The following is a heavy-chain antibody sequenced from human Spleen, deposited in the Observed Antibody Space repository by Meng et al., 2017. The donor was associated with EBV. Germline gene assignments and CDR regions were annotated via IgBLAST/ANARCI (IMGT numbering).Heavy chain of an antibody. J-gene: IGHJ4*02. Sequence: VHMELPGAGLSKPASSEKASCKASVAPFRSLAVSWVRQAPGQGLGWMGGLIPMSDAPHYAQKFQDSVRITADESTSTHYMDLSGLRSADTAVYYCASGSGRGFTPDYWGQGTLVTVSS. D-gene: IGHD3-10*01. CDR3: ASGSGRGFTPDY. V-gene: IGHV1-69*01. CDR1: VAPFRSLA. CDR2: LIPMSDAP.